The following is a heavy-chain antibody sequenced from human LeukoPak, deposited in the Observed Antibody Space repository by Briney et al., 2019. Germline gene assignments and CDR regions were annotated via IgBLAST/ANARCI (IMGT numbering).Heavy chain of an antibody. CDR1: GFTFSSYE. Sequence: GGSLRLSCAASGFTFSSYEMNWVRQAPGKGLEWVAFKQNDGSSTFYADSVKGRFTISRDNSKNTLFLQMNSLRTDDTAVYYCGREQSGSYIHAFDSRGQGTLVTVSS. V-gene: IGHV3-30*04. J-gene: IGHJ5*01. CDR2: KQNDGSST. CDR3: GREQSGSYIHAFDS. D-gene: IGHD3-3*01.